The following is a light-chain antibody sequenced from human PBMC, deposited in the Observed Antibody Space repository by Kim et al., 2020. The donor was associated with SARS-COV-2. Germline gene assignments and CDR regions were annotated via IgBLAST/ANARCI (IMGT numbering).Light chain of an antibody. CDR2: DVS. CDR1: SSDVGGYNY. V-gene: IGLV2-14*03. Sequence: QSITIFCTGTSSDVGGYNYVSWYQQHPGKAPKLMIYDVSNRPSGVSNRFSGSKSGNTASLTISGLQAEDEADYYCSSYTRSSTLVVFGGGTQLTVL. CDR3: SSYTRSSTLVV. J-gene: IGLJ2*01.